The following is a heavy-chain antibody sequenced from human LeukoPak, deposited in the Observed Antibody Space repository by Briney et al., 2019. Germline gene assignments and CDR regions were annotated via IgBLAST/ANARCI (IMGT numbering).Heavy chain of an antibody. Sequence: PSETLSLTCTVSGGSISSGGYYWSWIRQHPGKGLEWIGYIYYSGSTYYNPSLKSQVTISVDTSKNQFSLKLSSVTAADTAVYYCARTYDSSGYSYWYFDLWGRGTLVTVSS. V-gene: IGHV4-31*01. J-gene: IGHJ2*01. CDR2: IYYSGST. CDR3: ARTYDSSGYSYWYFDL. CDR1: GGSISSGGYY. D-gene: IGHD3-22*01.